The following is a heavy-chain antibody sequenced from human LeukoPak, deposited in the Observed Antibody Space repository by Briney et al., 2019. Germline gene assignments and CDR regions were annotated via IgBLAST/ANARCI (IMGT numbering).Heavy chain of an antibody. CDR3: ARNLDSF. V-gene: IGHV3-48*01. D-gene: IGHD3/OR15-3a*01. CDR1: GFTFSSYS. J-gene: IGHJ3*01. CDR2: ISSSSSTI. Sequence: PVRSLRLSCAASGFTFSSYSMNWFRQAPEKGLEWVSYISSSSSTIYYADSVKGRFTISRDNAKNSLYLQMNSLRAEDTAVYYCARNLDSFWGQGTMVTVSS.